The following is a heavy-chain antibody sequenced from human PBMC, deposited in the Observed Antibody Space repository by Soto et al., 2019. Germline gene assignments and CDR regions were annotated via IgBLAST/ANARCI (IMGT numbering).Heavy chain of an antibody. CDR2: IIPIFGTA. CDR1: GGTFSSYA. Sequence: SVKVSCKASGGTFSSYAISWVRQAPGQGLEWMGGIIPIFGTANYAQKFHGRVTITADKSTSTAYMELSSLRSEDTAVYYCARDLTQYYDFWSGPGPWGQGTLVTVSS. CDR3: ARDLTQYYDFWSGPGP. J-gene: IGHJ5*02. V-gene: IGHV1-69*06. D-gene: IGHD3-3*01.